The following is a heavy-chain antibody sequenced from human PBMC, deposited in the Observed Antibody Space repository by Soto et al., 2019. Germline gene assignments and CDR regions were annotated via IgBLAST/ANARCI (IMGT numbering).Heavy chain of an antibody. CDR1: GGSISSGDYY. Sequence: QVQLQESGPGLVKPSQTLSLTCTVSGGSISSGDYYWSWIRQPPGKGLEWIGYIYYSGSTYYNPCLTSRVTISVDTSKNQFSLKLSSVTAADTAVYYCASTRGDYMVGVFDYWGQGTLVTVSS. V-gene: IGHV4-30-4*01. CDR3: ASTRGDYMVGVFDY. CDR2: IYYSGST. J-gene: IGHJ4*02. D-gene: IGHD4-17*01.